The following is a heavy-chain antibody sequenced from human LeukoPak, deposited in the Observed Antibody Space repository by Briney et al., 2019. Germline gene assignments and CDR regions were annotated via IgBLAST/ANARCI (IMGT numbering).Heavy chain of an antibody. V-gene: IGHV1-18*01. D-gene: IGHD3-3*01. CDR1: GYTFTSYG. CDR3: ARYFDFWGGYYHFDY. J-gene: IGHJ4*02. Sequence: GASVKVSCKASGYTFTSYGISWVRQAPGQGLEWMGWISAYNGNTNYAQKLQGRVTMTTDTSTSTAYMELKSLRSDDTAVYYCARYFDFWGGYYHFDYWGQGTLVTVSS. CDR2: ISAYNGNT.